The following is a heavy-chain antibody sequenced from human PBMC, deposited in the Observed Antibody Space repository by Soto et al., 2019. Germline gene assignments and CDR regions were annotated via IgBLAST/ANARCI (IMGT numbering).Heavy chain of an antibody. J-gene: IGHJ6*01. V-gene: IGHV3-33*01. Sequence: GGSLRIASAASGFTFSRYGMHWARQSPGKGLEWVADIWYVGSNKYYADSVKGRFTISRDNSKNTLYLQMNSLTAEDTAVYYCAREALLCIPARDHRDVLDVPGQGSTVLVSS. CDR2: IWYVGSNK. CDR1: GFTFSRYG. CDR3: AREALLCIPARDHRDVLDV. D-gene: IGHD6-13*01.